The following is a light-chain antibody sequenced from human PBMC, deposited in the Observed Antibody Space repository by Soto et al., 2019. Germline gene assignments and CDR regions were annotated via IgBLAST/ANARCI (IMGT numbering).Light chain of an antibody. V-gene: IGLV2-14*01. CDR1: SSDVGGYNY. J-gene: IGLJ2*01. CDR2: EVS. CDR3: QSYDSSLSVV. Sequence: QSVLTQPASVSGSPGQSITISCTGTSSDVGGYNYVSWYQQHPGKAPKLIIYEVSNRPSGVPDRFSGSKSGTSASLAITGLQAEDEADYYCQSYDSSLSVVFGGGTKLTVL.